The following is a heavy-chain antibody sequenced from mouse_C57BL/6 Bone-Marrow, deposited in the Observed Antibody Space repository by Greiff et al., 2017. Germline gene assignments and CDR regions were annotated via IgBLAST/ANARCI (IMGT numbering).Heavy chain of an antibody. CDR1: GYTFTSYW. V-gene: IGHV1-72*01. Sequence: QVQLQQPGAELVKPGASVKLSCKASGYTFTSYWMHWVKQRPGRGLVWIERIDPNSGGTKYNEKFKSKATLTVDKPSSTAYMQLSSLTSEDSAVYYCARGHRRYFDVWGTGTTVTVSS. CDR2: IDPNSGGT. J-gene: IGHJ1*03. CDR3: ARGHRRYFDV. D-gene: IGHD6-1*01.